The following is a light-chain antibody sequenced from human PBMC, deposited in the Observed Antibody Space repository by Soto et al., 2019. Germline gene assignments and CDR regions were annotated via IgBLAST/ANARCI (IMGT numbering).Light chain of an antibody. Sequence: QSVLTQPRSASGTPGQRVTISCTGSSSNIGSNTVNWYQQLPGPAPTLLIYIYHQRPSGFPVRFSVSKSGTSASLAINGLQSEDEADYYCATWDDTLNALYVFGTGTKVTVL. V-gene: IGLV1-44*01. J-gene: IGLJ1*01. CDR3: ATWDDTLNALYV. CDR2: IYH. CDR1: SSNIGSNT.